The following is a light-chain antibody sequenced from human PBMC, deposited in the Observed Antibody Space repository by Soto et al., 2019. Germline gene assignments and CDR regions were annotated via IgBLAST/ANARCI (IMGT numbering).Light chain of an antibody. CDR2: WAS. J-gene: IGKJ4*01. CDR3: QHYYSSPLT. CDR1: QSVLYSSNNKNY. Sequence: DIVTTQSPDSLAVSLGERATINCKSSQSVLYSSNNKNYLAWYQQKPGQPPKLLIYWASTRESGVPDRFGGSGSGTDFTLTISSLQAEDVAVYYCQHYYSSPLTFGGGTKVDIK. V-gene: IGKV4-1*01.